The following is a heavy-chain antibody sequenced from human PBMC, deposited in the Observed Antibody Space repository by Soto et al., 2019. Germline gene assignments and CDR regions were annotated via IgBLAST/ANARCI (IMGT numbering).Heavy chain of an antibody. D-gene: IGHD2-15*01. Sequence: ASVKVSCKASGYTFMSYPLHWVRQAPGQRPEWMGWINAGDDITQFSQKFQGRLTFTRDTSASTGYMELRSLRSEDTAIYYCARASLGFCSGGRCYRYFDYWGQGPLVTVSS. CDR3: ARASLGFCSGGRCYRYFDY. CDR1: GYTFMSYP. J-gene: IGHJ4*02. CDR2: INAGDDIT. V-gene: IGHV1-3*01.